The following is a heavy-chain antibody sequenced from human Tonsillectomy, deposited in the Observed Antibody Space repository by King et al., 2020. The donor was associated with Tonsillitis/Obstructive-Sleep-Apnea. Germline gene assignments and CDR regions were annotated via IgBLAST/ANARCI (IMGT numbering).Heavy chain of an antibody. V-gene: IGHV3-74*01. J-gene: IGHJ6*03. CDR1: GFTFSSYW. Sequence: VQLVESGGGLVQPGGSLRLSCAASGFTFSSYWMHWVRHAPGKGLVWVSRINSDGSRTTYADSVKGRFTISRDNAKNTLYLQMNSLRAEDTAVYYCARGGVIVPAALIYMDVWGKGTTVTVSS. CDR3: ARGGVIVPAALIYMDV. CDR2: INSDGSRT. D-gene: IGHD2-2*01.